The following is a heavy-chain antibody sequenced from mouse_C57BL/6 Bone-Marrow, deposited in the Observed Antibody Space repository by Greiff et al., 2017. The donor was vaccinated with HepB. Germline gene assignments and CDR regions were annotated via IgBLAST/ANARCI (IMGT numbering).Heavy chain of an antibody. J-gene: IGHJ2*01. CDR1: GYSFTGYY. CDR2: INPSTGGT. Sequence: VQLQQSGPELVKPGASVKISCKASGYSFTGYYMNWVKQSPEKSLEWIGVINPSTGGTTYNQKFKAKATLTVDKSSSTAYMQLKSLTSEDSAVYYCAIGYYVCYLDYWGQGTTLTVSS. CDR3: AIGYYVCYLDY. D-gene: IGHD1-1*02. V-gene: IGHV1-42*01.